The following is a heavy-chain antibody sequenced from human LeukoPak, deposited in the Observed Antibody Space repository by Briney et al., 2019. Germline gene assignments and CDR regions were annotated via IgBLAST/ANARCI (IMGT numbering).Heavy chain of an antibody. CDR1: GYTFTNYG. Sequence: ASVKVSCKASGYTFTNYGVSWVRQAPGQGLEWMGWISPFNGNTNYAQKLQGRVTMTTDTSTSTAYMELRSLRSDDTAVYYCARCLYSSSWYAWAFDIWGQGTMVTVSS. D-gene: IGHD6-13*01. CDR3: ARCLYSSSWYAWAFDI. CDR2: ISPFNGNT. V-gene: IGHV1-18*01. J-gene: IGHJ3*02.